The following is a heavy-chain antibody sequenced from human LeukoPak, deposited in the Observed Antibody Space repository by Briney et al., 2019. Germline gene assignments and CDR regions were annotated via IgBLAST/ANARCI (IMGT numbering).Heavy chain of an antibody. Sequence: SVKVSCKASGGTFSSYAISWVRQAPGQGLEWKGGIIPIFGTANYAQKFQGRVTITADKSTSTAYMELSSLRSEDTAVYYCASQYSSGWYGVSWGQGTLVTVSS. J-gene: IGHJ4*02. V-gene: IGHV1-69*06. CDR1: GGTFSSYA. CDR3: ASQYSSGWYGVS. CDR2: IIPIFGTA. D-gene: IGHD6-19*01.